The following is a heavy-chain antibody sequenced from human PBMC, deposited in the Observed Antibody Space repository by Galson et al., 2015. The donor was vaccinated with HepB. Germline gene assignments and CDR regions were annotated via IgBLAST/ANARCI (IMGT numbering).Heavy chain of an antibody. CDR2: IYSGGNT. D-gene: IGHD5-12*01. CDR1: GFTVSSNC. J-gene: IGHJ2*01. CDR3: ARGGYDYVWYFDL. Sequence: SLRLSCAASGFTVSSNCMSWVRQAPGKGLEWVSVIYSGGNTYHADSVKGRFTLSRDNSKNTLYLQMNSLRAEDTAIYYCARGGYDYVWYFDLWGRGTLVTVSS. V-gene: IGHV3-53*01.